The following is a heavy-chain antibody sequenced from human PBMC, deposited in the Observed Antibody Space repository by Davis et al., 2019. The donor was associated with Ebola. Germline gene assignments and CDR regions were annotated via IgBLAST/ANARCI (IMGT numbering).Heavy chain of an antibody. V-gene: IGHV2-26*01. J-gene: IGHJ4*02. Sequence: SGPTLVKPTETLTLTCTVSGFSLSNARMGVSWIRQPPGKALEWLAHIFSNDEKSYSTSLKSRLTISKDTSKSQVVLTMTNMDPVDTATYYCARIVNNVLRFLEWLLRGDYWGQGTLVTVSS. CDR1: GFSLSNARMG. CDR3: ARIVNNVLRFLEWLLRGDY. D-gene: IGHD3-3*01. CDR2: IFSNDEK.